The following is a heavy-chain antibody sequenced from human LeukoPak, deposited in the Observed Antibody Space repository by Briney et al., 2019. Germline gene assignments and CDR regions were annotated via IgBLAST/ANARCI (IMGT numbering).Heavy chain of an antibody. V-gene: IGHV1-2*02. CDR1: GYTFTGYY. D-gene: IGHD3-3*01. CDR2: INPNSGGT. Sequence: EASVKVSCKASGYTFTGYYMHWVRQAPGQGLEWMVWINPNSGGTNYAQKFQGRVTMTRDTSISTAYMELSRLRSDDTAVYYCARSTRFITIFSYGMDVWGQGTTVTVSS. J-gene: IGHJ6*02. CDR3: ARSTRFITIFSYGMDV.